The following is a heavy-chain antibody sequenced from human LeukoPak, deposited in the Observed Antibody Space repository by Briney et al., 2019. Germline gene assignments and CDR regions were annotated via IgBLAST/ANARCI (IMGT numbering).Heavy chain of an antibody. D-gene: IGHD3-3*01. J-gene: IGHJ4*02. Sequence: KASETLSLTCTVSGGSISSGGYYWSWIRQPAGKGLEYLGRIYSTGSTNYNPSLRSRVTISVDTSKNHFSLKLSSVTAADTAVYYCARDPDFWSGINFDYWGQGTLVTVSS. V-gene: IGHV4-61*02. CDR2: IYSTGST. CDR1: GGSISSGGYY. CDR3: ARDPDFWSGINFDY.